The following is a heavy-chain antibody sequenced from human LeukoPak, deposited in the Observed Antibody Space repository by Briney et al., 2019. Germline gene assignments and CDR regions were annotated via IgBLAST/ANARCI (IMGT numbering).Heavy chain of an antibody. Sequence: SQTLSLTCAISGDSVSSSSAAWSWIRQSPSRGLELLGRTYYRSKWYNDYAVSVKSRITINPDTSKNQFSLQLNSMTPEDTAVYYCAREGSEGYLFDFWGQGTLVTVSS. D-gene: IGHD1-1*01. V-gene: IGHV6-1*01. J-gene: IGHJ4*02. CDR1: GDSVSSSSAA. CDR2: TYYRSKWYN. CDR3: AREGSEGYLFDF.